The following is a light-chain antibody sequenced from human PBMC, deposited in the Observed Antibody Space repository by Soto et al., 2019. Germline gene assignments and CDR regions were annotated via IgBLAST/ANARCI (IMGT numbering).Light chain of an antibody. V-gene: IGLV2-23*02. CDR3: CSYAGSSTPLI. Sequence: QSVLTQPASVSVSPGQSITISCTGTSSDVGSYNLVSWYQQHPDKAPKLMIYEVSKRPSGVSNRFSGSKSGNTASLTISGLQAEDEADYYCCSYAGSSTPLIFGTGTKVTVL. CDR1: SSDVGSYNL. CDR2: EVS. J-gene: IGLJ1*01.